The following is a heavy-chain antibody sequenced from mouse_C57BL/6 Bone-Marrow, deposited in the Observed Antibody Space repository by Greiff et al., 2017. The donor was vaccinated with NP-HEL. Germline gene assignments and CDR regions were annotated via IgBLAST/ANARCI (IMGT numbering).Heavy chain of an antibody. CDR3: ARDYGSSYGFAY. CDR2: IDPSDSYT. J-gene: IGHJ3*01. D-gene: IGHD1-1*01. V-gene: IGHV1-69*01. CDR1: GYTFTSYW. Sequence: VQLQQPGAELVMPGASVQLSCKASGYTFTSYWMHWVKQRPGQGLEWIGEIDPSDSYTNYNQKFKGKSTLTVDKSSSTAYMQLSSLTSEDSAVYYCARDYGSSYGFAYWGQGTLVTVSA.